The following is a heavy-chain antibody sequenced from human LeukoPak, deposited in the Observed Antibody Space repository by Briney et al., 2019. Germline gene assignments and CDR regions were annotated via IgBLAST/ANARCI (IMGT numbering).Heavy chain of an antibody. J-gene: IGHJ4*02. Sequence: GRSLRLSCEASGFSLSSYAFHWVRQAPGKGLEWVSFVSFDGRNKNYADSVRGRFTISRDNSKNTLYLQMNNVTYEDTAVYFCVRIVGHTTTDFWGQGTIVTVSS. CDR3: VRIVGHTTTDF. CDR2: VSFDGRNK. CDR1: GFSLSSYA. V-gene: IGHV3-30-3*01. D-gene: IGHD1-26*01.